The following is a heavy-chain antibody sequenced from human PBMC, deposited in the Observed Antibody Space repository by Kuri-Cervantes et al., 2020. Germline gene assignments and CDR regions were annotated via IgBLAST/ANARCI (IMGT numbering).Heavy chain of an antibody. J-gene: IGHJ4*02. Sequence: LSLTCAASGFTFSSYAMSWVRQAPGKGLEWVSAISGSGGSTYYADSVKGRFTISRDNSKNTLYLQMNSLRAEDTAVYYCTYGSGSYYNVDYWGQETLVTVSS. CDR2: ISGSGGST. V-gene: IGHV3-23*01. D-gene: IGHD3-10*01. CDR3: TYGSGSYYNVDY. CDR1: GFTFSSYA.